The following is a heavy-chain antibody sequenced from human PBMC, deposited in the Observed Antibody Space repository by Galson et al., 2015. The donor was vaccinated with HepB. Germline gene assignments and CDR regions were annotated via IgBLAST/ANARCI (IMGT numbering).Heavy chain of an antibody. CDR1: GFTFSSYE. CDR2: ISSSGSTI. Sequence: SLRLSCAASGFTFSSYEMHWVRQAPGKGLEWVSYISSSGSTIYYADSVKGRFTISRDNAKNSLYLQMNSLRAEDTAVYYCARDVLIAVAAKWGWYFDLWGRGTLVTVSS. CDR3: ARDVLIAVAAKWGWYFDL. J-gene: IGHJ2*01. D-gene: IGHD6-19*01. V-gene: IGHV3-48*03.